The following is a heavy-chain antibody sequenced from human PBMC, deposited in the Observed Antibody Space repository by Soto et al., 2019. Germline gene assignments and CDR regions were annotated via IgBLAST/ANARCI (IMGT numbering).Heavy chain of an antibody. V-gene: IGHV1-2*02. D-gene: IGHD6-19*01. CDR2: INPATGAA. Sequence: QLHLVQSGAVVKKPGASVTVSCSASGYPVTAYYMHWVRQAPGRGLEWMGGINPATGAAKYTQTMQGRVAMSRLTSSRTVMLELGGLTSDDTAVCFWAGGGGVEVAGSAAFDMWGQGTLVTVSS. CDR1: GYPVTAYY. J-gene: IGHJ3*02. CDR3: AGGGGVEVAGSAAFDM.